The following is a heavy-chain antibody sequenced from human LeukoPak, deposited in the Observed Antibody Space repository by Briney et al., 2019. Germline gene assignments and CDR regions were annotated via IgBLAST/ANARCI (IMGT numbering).Heavy chain of an antibody. Sequence: ASVKVSCKASGYTFTTYYIHWVRQAPGQGLEWMGIINPSGGSTSYAQKFQGRVTMTRDTSTSTVYMELSSLRSEDTAVYYCASGDSSDYGDFDYWGQGTLVTVSS. V-gene: IGHV1-46*01. CDR1: GYTFTTYY. CDR3: ASGDSSDYGDFDY. D-gene: IGHD3-22*01. J-gene: IGHJ4*02. CDR2: INPSGGST.